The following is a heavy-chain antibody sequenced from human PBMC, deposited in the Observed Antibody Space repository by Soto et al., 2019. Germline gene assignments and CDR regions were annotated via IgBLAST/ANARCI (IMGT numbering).Heavy chain of an antibody. CDR3: ARDFSFYDSSHYPRTDAFDV. J-gene: IGHJ3*01. CDR2: VSAYNGHT. Sequence: QVQLVQSGPEVKKPGASVKVSCKTSGYLFTNYAITWLRQAPGQTLEWMGWVSAYNGHTKYAQKFQGRVTMTRDTSTNTVYMEMTSLRSDDTAVYFCARDFSFYDSSHYPRTDAFDVWGPGTAVTVSS. CDR1: GYLFTNYA. V-gene: IGHV1-18*04. D-gene: IGHD3-22*01.